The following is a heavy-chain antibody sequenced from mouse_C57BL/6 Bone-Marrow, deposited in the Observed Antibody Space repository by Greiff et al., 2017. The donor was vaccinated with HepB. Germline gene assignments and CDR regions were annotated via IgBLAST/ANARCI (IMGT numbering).Heavy chain of an antibody. J-gene: IGHJ4*01. D-gene: IGHD2-4*01. CDR1: GFTFSDYG. CDR3: AISYDYGGYYYAMDY. Sequence: EVKVVESGGGLVQPGGSLKLSCAASGFTFSDYGMAWVRQAPRKGPEWVAFISNLAYSIYYADTVTGRFTISRENAKNTLYLEMSSLRSEDTAMYYCAISYDYGGYYYAMDYWGQGTSVTVSS. CDR2: ISNLAYSI. V-gene: IGHV5-15*01.